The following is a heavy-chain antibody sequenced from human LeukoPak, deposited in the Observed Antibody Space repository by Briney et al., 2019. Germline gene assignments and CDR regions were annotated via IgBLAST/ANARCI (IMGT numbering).Heavy chain of an antibody. CDR1: GGSFSGYY. V-gene: IGHV4-34*01. J-gene: IGHJ4*02. D-gene: IGHD6-13*01. Sequence: SETLSLTCAVYGGSFSGYYWSWIRQPPGKGLEWIGEINHRGSTNYNPSLKSRVTISVDTSKNQFSLKLSSVTAADTAVYYCARHPGRQQLVPFDYWGQGTLVTVSS. CDR3: ARHPGRQQLVPFDY. CDR2: INHRGST.